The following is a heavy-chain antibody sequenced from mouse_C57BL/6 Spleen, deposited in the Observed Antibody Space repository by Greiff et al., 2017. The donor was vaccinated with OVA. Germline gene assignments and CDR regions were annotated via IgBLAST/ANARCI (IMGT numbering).Heavy chain of an antibody. D-gene: IGHD4-1*01. Sequence: EVKLVESGGGLVQPGGSLKLSCAASGFTFSDYYMYWVRQTPEKRLEWVAYISNGGGSTYYPDTVKGRFTISRDNAKNTLYLQMSRLKSEDTAMYYCARQINWTLDYWGQGTTLTVSS. CDR1: GFTFSDYY. CDR3: ARQINWTLDY. V-gene: IGHV5-12*01. CDR2: ISNGGGST. J-gene: IGHJ2*01.